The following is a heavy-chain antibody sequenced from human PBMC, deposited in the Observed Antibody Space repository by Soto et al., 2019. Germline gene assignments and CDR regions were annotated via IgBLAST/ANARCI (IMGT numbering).Heavy chain of an antibody. D-gene: IGHD2-15*01. CDR2: IWYDGSNK. V-gene: IGHV3-33*01. CDR3: ARDDLCSGGSCYSDAFDI. J-gene: IGHJ3*02. CDR1: GFTFSSYG. Sequence: QVQLVESGGGVVQPGRSLRLSCAASGFTFSSYGMHWVRQAPGKGLERVAVIWYDGSNKYYADSVKGRFTISRDNSKNTLYLQMNSLRAEDTAVYYCARDDLCSGGSCYSDAFDIWGQGTMVTVSS.